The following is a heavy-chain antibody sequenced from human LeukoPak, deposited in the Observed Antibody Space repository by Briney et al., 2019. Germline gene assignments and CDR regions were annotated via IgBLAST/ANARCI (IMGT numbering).Heavy chain of an antibody. D-gene: IGHD3-22*01. J-gene: IGHJ4*02. CDR3: AKDRNYCDSSIDSDY. V-gene: IGHV3-23*01. CDR1: GFTFSSYA. CDR2: ITGSGGST. Sequence: GGSLRLSCAASGFTFSSYAMSWVRQAPGKGLEWVSVITGSGGSTYYADSVKGRFTISRDNSKNTLYLQMNSLRAGDTAVYYCAKDRNYCDSSIDSDYWGQGTLVTVSS.